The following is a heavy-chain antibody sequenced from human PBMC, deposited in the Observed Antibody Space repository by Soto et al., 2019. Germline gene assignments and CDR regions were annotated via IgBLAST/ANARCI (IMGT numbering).Heavy chain of an antibody. CDR2: TIPMFAAT. CDR3: ARGGIVAVPTDLSSYDDYTNYRFDS. J-gene: IGHJ4*02. Sequence: QVQLAQSGAEVRKPGSSVKVSCRASGGSFSDFAFSWVRQAPGQGLEWMGGTIPMFAATKYAQRFQGRFTITADASTRTVYLALSSLTSDASAVYYCARGGIVAVPTDLSSYDDYTNYRFDSWGQGTLVSVSS. CDR1: GGSFSDFA. D-gene: IGHD4-4*01. V-gene: IGHV1-69*01.